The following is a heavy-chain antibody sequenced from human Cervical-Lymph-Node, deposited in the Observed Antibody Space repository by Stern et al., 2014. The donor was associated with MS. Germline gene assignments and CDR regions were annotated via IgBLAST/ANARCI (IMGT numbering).Heavy chain of an antibody. Sequence: DQLVESGAEVKKPGASVSVSCKASGYTFTAYYLHWVRQAPGHGLECMGWINPNNGDTKYAQNFQGWVTMTRDTSISTAYMDLSSLTSDDTAIYYCARDLGTVTTPGDYWGQGTLVTVSS. V-gene: IGHV1-2*04. J-gene: IGHJ4*02. CDR1: GYTFTAYY. CDR3: ARDLGTVTTPGDY. CDR2: INPNNGDT. D-gene: IGHD4-17*01.